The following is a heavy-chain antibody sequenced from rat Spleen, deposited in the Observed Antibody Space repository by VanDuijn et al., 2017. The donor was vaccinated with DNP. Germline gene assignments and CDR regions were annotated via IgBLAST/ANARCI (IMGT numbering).Heavy chain of an antibody. CDR1: GYSITSSYR. CDR2: VNSAGTT. J-gene: IGHJ4*01. V-gene: IGHV3-3*01. Sequence: EVQLQESGPGLVKTSQSLSLTCSVTGYSITSSYRWNWIRKFPGNKLEWMGSVNSAGTTNYNPSLKSRIPITRDTSKTQLFLQVNSVTTEDTATYYCARWPGYNPPYAMDAWGQGTSVTVSP. CDR3: ARWPGYNPPYAMDA. D-gene: IGHD1-4*01.